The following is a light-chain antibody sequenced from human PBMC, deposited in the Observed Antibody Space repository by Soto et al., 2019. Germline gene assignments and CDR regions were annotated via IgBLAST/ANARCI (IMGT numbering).Light chain of an antibody. CDR2: EVT. Sequence: QSALTQPASVSGSPGQSITISCTATSSDVGTYNSVSWYQQHPGKAPEIMIYEVTHRPSGVSDRFSGSKSGNTASLTISGLQTGDEADHYCSSYTSSSTYVFGTGTKLTVL. J-gene: IGLJ1*01. CDR3: SSYTSSSTYV. CDR1: SSDVGTYNS. V-gene: IGLV2-14*01.